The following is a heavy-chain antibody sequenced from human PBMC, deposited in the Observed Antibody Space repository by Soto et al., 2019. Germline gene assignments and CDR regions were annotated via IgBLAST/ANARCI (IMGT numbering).Heavy chain of an antibody. CDR3: ARVPDR. Sequence: QLQLQESGSGLVKPSQTLSLTCAVSGGSISSGGYSWSWIRQPPGKGLEWIGYIYHSGSTYYNPSPKTRAAISVHTSKNQFSLKLSSVTAADTAVHYCARVPDRWGQGTLVTVSS. CDR1: GGSISSGGYS. CDR2: IYHSGST. V-gene: IGHV4-30-2*01. J-gene: IGHJ5*02. D-gene: IGHD2-2*01.